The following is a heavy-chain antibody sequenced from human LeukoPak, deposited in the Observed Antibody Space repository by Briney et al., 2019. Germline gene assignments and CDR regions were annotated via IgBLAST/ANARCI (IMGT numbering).Heavy chain of an antibody. J-gene: IGHJ4*02. CDR3: VRDMHGPHDY. CDR2: INTDGSTT. CDR1: GFTFSTYW. D-gene: IGHD2-2*01. Sequence: GGSLRLSRAASGFTFSTYWIHWVRQAPGKGLVWVSRINTDGSTTSYADSVKGRFTISRDNAKSTLYLQMNSLRADDTAVYYCVRDMHGPHDYWGQGTLVTVSA. V-gene: IGHV3-74*01.